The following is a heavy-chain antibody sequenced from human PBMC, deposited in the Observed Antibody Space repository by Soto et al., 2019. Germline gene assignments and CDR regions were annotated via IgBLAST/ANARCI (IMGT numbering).Heavy chain of an antibody. J-gene: IGHJ5*02. CDR2: IYYSGST. D-gene: IGHD1-26*01. CDR1: GGSISSYY. CDR3: ARGWQQRSGWFDP. Sequence: SETLSLTCTVSGGSISSYYWSWIRQPPGKGLEWIGYIYYSGSTNYNPSLKSRVTISVDTSKNQFSLKLSSVTAADTAVYYCARGWQQRSGWFDPWGQGTLVTVSS. V-gene: IGHV4-59*01.